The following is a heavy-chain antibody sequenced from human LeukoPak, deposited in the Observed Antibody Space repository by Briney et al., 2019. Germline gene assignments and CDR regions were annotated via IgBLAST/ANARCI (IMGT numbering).Heavy chain of an antibody. CDR3: ARENYYDSSGYSEGLDV. CDR2: INHSGST. CDR1: GGSFSGYY. Sequence: SETLSLTCAVYGGSFSGYYWSWIRQPPGKGLEWIGEINHSGSTNYNPSLRSRVTMSVDTSKNQFSLRLSSVTAADTAVYYCARENYYDSSGYSEGLDVWGQGTTVTVSS. J-gene: IGHJ6*02. V-gene: IGHV4-34*01. D-gene: IGHD3-22*01.